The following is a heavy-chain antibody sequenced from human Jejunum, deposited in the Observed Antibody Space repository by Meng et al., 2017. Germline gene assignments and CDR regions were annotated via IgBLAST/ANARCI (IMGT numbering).Heavy chain of an antibody. CDR1: GLPFTDHW. D-gene: IGHD1-1*01. CDR2: INPDGSNP. J-gene: IGHJ1*01. CDR3: TNDRLNH. Sequence: EGQLGVSGGCLAQPGGSLSLSCAGSGLPFTDHWMHWVRQGPGKGLVWVSRINPDGSNPTYADSVKGRFTISRDNAKNTVYLQMNSLRAEVTAVYYCTNDRLNHWGQGALVTVSS. V-gene: IGHV3-74*02.